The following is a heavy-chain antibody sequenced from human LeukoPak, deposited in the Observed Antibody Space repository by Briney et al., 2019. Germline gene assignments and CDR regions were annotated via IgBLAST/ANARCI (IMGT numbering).Heavy chain of an antibody. D-gene: IGHD6-19*01. CDR3: ARPGASFKYSSGWYFDY. J-gene: IGHJ4*02. Sequence: ASVKVSCKASGYTFTSYGISWVRQAPGQGLEWMGWISAYNGNTNYAQKLQGRVTMTTDTSTSTAYMELRSLRSDDTAVYYCARPGASFKYSSGWYFDYWGQGTLVTVSS. V-gene: IGHV1-18*01. CDR1: GYTFTSYG. CDR2: ISAYNGNT.